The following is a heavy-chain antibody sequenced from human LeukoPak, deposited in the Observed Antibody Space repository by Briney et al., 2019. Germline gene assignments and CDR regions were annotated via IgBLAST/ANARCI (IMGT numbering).Heavy chain of an antibody. CDR3: ARTASSSWYRKLGL. V-gene: IGHV4-34*01. Sequence: SETLSLTCAVYGGSFSGYYWSWIRRPPGKGLEWIGEINHSGSTNYNPSLKSRVTISVDTSKKQFSLKLTSVTAADTDVYYCARTASSSWYRKLGLWGQGTLVTRSS. CDR2: INHSGST. D-gene: IGHD6-13*01. CDR1: GGSFSGYY. J-gene: IGHJ1*01.